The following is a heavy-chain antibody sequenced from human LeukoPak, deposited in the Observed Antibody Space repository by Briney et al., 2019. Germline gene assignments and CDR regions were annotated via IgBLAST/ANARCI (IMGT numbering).Heavy chain of an antibody. CDR3: TTDHTAMARSIDY. J-gene: IGHJ4*02. Sequence: GGSLRLSCAASGFTFSNAWMSWVRQAPGKGLVWVGRIKSKTDGGTTDYAAPVKGRFTISRDDSKNTLYLQMNSLKTEDTAVYYCTTDHTAMARSIDYWGQGTLVTVSS. D-gene: IGHD5-18*01. CDR2: IKSKTDGGTT. V-gene: IGHV3-15*01. CDR1: GFTFSNAW.